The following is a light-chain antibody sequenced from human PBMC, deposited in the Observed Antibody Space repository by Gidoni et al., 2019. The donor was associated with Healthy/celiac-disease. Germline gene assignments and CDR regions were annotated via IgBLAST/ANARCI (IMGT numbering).Light chain of an antibody. V-gene: IGKV1-5*03. CDR1: QSISSW. Sequence: DIQMTQSPSTLSASVGDRVTITCRASQSISSWLAWYQQKPGKAPKLLIYKASSLESGVPSRFSGSGSGTECTLTISSLQPDDFETYYCQQYNSYSAWTFGQGTKVEIK. CDR3: QQYNSYSAWT. CDR2: KAS. J-gene: IGKJ1*01.